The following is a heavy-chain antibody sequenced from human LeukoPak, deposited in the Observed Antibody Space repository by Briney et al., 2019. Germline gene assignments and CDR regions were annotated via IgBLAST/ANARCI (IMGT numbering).Heavy chain of an antibody. V-gene: IGHV3-30*02. CDR3: AKDTHSRGYSYGFDY. Sequence: GGSLRLFCAASGFTFSSYGMPWVRQAPGKGLEWVAFIRYDGSNKYYTDSVKGRFTISRDNSKNTLYLQMNSLRAEDTAVYYCAKDTHSRGYSYGFDYWGQGTLVTVSS. J-gene: IGHJ4*02. CDR1: GFTFSSYG. D-gene: IGHD5-18*01. CDR2: IRYDGSNK.